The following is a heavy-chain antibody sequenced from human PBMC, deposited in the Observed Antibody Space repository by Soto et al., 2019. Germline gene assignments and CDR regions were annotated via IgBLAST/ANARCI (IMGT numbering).Heavy chain of an antibody. Sequence: QVQLQESGPGLVKPSQTLSLTCTVSGGSISSGGYYWSWIRQHPGKGLEWIGYIYYSGSTYYNPSLKSRVTISVDTSKNQFSLKLSYVTAADTAVYYCARATDTAMVTGVDYWGQGTLVTVSS. CDR1: GGSISSGGYY. CDR3: ARATDTAMVTGVDY. D-gene: IGHD5-18*01. J-gene: IGHJ4*02. CDR2: IYYSGST. V-gene: IGHV4-31*03.